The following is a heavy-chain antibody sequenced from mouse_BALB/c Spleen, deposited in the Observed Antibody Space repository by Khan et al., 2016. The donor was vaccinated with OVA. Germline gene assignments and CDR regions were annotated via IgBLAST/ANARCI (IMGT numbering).Heavy chain of an antibody. D-gene: IGHD2-10*02. Sequence: EVQLQESGPGLVKPSQSLSLTCTVTGYSITSDYAWNWIRQFPGNKLEWMGYISYSGSTNYTPSLKSRISITRDTSKNQFFLQLNSVTTEDTATXYCARVYGGDFDYWGQGTTLTVSS. J-gene: IGHJ2*01. CDR2: ISYSGST. V-gene: IGHV3-2*02. CDR3: ARVYGGDFDY. CDR1: GYSITSDYA.